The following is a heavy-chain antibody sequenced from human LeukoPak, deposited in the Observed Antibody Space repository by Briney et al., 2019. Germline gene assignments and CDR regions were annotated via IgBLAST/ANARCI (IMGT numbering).Heavy chain of an antibody. J-gene: IGHJ3*01. V-gene: IGHV3-7*03. Sequence: GGSLRLSCAASGFTFSGRWMSWLRQAPGKGLEWVANIKPGGNEKYYVDSVKGRFTISRDNVKNSLYLQMNSLRAEDTAIYYCATFRFLGTWGQGTMVTVSP. CDR1: GFTFSGRW. CDR2: IKPGGNEK. CDR3: ATFRFLGT. D-gene: IGHD3-3*01.